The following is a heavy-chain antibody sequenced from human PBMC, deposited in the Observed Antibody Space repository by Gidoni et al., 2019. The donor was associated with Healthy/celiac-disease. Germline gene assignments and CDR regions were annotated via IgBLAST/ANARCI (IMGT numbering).Heavy chain of an antibody. V-gene: IGHV1-69*01. Sequence: EWMGGIIPIFGTANYAQKFQGRVTITADESTSTAYMELSSLRSEDTAVYYCARKLYDSSGYYYRFDAFDIWGQGTMVTVSS. CDR3: ARKLYDSSGYYYRFDAFDI. D-gene: IGHD3-22*01. J-gene: IGHJ3*02. CDR2: IIPIFGTA.